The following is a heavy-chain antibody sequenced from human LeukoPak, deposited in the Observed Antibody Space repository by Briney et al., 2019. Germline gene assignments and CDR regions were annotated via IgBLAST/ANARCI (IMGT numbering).Heavy chain of an antibody. J-gene: IGHJ4*02. CDR2: IYGGGST. V-gene: IGHV3-53*01. Sequence: PGGSLRLSCAASGFTVSSNYMNWVRRAPGKGLEWVSLIYGGGSTNYADSVKGRFTISRDNAKNTLYLHMTSLRVEDSAVYYCVRSFRIPYCSGNSCYPTDFDFWGQGTLVTVSS. CDR3: VRSFRIPYCSGNSCYPTDFDF. CDR1: GFTVSSNY. D-gene: IGHD2-15*01.